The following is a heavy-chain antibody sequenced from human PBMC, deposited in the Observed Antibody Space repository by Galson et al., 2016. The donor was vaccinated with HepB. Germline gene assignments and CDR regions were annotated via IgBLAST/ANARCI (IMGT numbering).Heavy chain of an antibody. J-gene: IGHJ4*02. CDR1: GFTVSSNY. CDR3: ARVKRPWRYYDGSDRDY. CDR2: LYPAGNT. Sequence: SLRLSCAASGFTVSSNYVNWVRLAPGKGLGWVSILYPAGNTYYADSVKGRFTISRDNSKNTVFLQMNSLRADDTAVYYCARVKRPWRYYDGSDRDYWCQGTLVTVSS. V-gene: IGHV3-53*01. D-gene: IGHD3-10*01.